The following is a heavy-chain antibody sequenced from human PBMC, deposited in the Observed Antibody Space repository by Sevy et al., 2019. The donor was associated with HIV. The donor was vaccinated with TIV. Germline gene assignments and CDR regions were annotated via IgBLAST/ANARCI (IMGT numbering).Heavy chain of an antibody. CDR3: AKVTYPNYYDSSGYYDY. V-gene: IGHV3-9*01. CDR1: GFTFDDYA. D-gene: IGHD3-22*01. Sequence: GGSLRLSCAASGFTFDDYAMHWVRQAPGKGLEWVSGISWNSGSIGYADSVKGRFTISRDNAKNSLYLQMNSLRAEDTAVYYCAKVTYPNYYDSSGYYDYWGQGTLVTVSS. CDR2: ISWNSGSI. J-gene: IGHJ4*02.